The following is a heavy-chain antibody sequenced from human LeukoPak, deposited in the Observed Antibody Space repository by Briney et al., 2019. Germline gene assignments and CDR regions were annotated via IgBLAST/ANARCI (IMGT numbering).Heavy chain of an antibody. V-gene: IGHV4-59*12. CDR3: ARDSAVAGTGWFDP. J-gene: IGHJ5*02. Sequence: SETLSLTCTVSGGSISNYYWNWIRQPPGKGLEWIGYIYYSGTTNYNPSLKSRVTISVDKSKNQFSLKLSSVTAADTAVYYCARDSAVAGTGWFDPWGQGTLVTVSS. CDR1: GGSISNYY. CDR2: IYYSGTT. D-gene: IGHD6-19*01.